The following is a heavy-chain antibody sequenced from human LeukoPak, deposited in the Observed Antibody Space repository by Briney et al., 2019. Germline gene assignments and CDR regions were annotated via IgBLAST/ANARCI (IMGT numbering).Heavy chain of an antibody. CDR3: ARESGSYHAGVLDY. CDR2: IYYTGST. D-gene: IGHD1-26*01. CDR1: GGSVSDYY. V-gene: IGHV4-59*02. Sequence: SETLSLTCTVSGGSVSDYYWSWIRQSPGKGLEWIGYIYYTGSTSYNPSLRSRVTMSADTSKNQFSLKLSSVTAADTAVYYCARESGSYHAGVLDYWGQGTLVTVSS. J-gene: IGHJ4*02.